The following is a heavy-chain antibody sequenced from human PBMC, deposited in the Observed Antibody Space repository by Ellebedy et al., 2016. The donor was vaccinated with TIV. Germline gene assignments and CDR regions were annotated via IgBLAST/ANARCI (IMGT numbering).Heavy chain of an antibody. CDR3: ARDHPLGIENFDY. CDR1: GFTFSSYW. CDR2: INSDGSST. Sequence: GESLKISCAASGFTFSSYWMHCVRQAPGKGLVWVSRINSDGSSTSYADSVKGRFTISRDNAKNTLYLQMNSLRAEDTAVYYCARDHPLGIENFDYWGQGTLVTVSS. J-gene: IGHJ4*02. D-gene: IGHD7-27*01. V-gene: IGHV3-74*01.